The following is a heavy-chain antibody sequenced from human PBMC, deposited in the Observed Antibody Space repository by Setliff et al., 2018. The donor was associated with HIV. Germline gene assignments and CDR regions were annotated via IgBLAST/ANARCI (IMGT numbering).Heavy chain of an antibody. CDR3: AVDRHAFDI. CDR2: IHTEQGFP. CDR1: GYSFINYA. J-gene: IGHJ3*02. D-gene: IGHD5-12*01. V-gene: IGHV7-4-1*02. Sequence: GASVKVSCKASGYSFINYAISWLRQAPGRGLEWMGWIHTEQGFPMYAQGFTGRFVFSLDPSVNTAYLQINSLTPDDGGVYYCAVDRHAFDIWGQGTVVTVSS.